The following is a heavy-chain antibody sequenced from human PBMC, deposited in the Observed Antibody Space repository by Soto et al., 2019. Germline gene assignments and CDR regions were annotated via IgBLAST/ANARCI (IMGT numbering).Heavy chain of an antibody. V-gene: IGHV4-39*01. CDR3: ARGRYDFWSGYSGLDY. J-gene: IGHJ4*02. CDR2: IYYSGST. CDR1: GGSISSSSYY. Sequence: SETVSLTCTVSGGSISSSSYYWGWIRQPPGKGLEWIGSIYYSGSTYYNPSLESRVTISVDTSKNQFSLKLSSVTAADTAVYYCARGRYDFWSGYSGLDYWGQGTLVTVSS. D-gene: IGHD3-3*01.